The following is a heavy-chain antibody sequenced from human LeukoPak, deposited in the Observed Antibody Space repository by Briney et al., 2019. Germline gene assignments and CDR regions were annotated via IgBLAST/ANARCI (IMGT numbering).Heavy chain of an antibody. J-gene: IGHJ3*02. CDR3: ARAADTAMGDAFDI. CDR2: ISYDGSNK. D-gene: IGHD5-18*01. CDR1: GFTFSSYA. Sequence: GGSLRLSCAASGFTFSSYAMHWVRQAPGKGLEWVGVISYDGSNKYYADSVKGRFTISRDNSKNTLYLQMNSLRAEDTAVYYCARAADTAMGDAFDIWGQGTMVTVSS. V-gene: IGHV3-30-3*01.